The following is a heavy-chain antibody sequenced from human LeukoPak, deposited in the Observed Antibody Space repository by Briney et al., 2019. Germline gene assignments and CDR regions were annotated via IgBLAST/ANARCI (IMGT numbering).Heavy chain of an antibody. Sequence: PSETLSLTCTVSGGSISSSNYWWGWFRQPPGKGLEWIGSFHYSGSTSYNSSLKSRVTLPVDTSKNQFSLKLSSVTAADTAVYYCARVSPRGYEIDYWGQGTLVTVSS. CDR2: FHYSGST. CDR1: GGSISSSNYW. J-gene: IGHJ4*02. V-gene: IGHV4-39*01. D-gene: IGHD5-12*01. CDR3: ARVSPRGYEIDY.